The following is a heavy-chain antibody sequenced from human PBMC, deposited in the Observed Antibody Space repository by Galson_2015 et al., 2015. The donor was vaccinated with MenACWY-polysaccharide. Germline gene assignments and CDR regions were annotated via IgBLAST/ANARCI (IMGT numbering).Heavy chain of an antibody. V-gene: IGHV4-61*01. CDR2: MSDTGSA. CDR1: GDSVTIGTYY. J-gene: IGHJ5*02. Sequence: ETLSLTCTVSGDSVTIGTYYWGWLRQSSGKGLEWIGYMSDTGSANYNPSLRSRVSISIDTSKNQFSLTMTSVTAADTAMYYCARELTYGGSFGWFDPWGQGTLVTVSP. CDR3: ARELTYGGSFGWFDP. D-gene: IGHD1-26*01.